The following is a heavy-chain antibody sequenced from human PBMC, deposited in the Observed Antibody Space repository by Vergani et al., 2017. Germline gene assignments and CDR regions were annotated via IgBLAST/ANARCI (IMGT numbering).Heavy chain of an antibody. V-gene: IGHV3-33*01. Sequence: QVQLVESGGGVVQPGRSLRLSCAASGFTFSSYGMHWVRQAPGKGLEWVAVLWYDGSNKYYADSVTGRFTISRDNSKNTLYLQMNSLRAEDTAVYYCASGGLYDSSGYFDYWGQGTLVTVSS. CDR3: ASGGLYDSSGYFDY. J-gene: IGHJ4*02. CDR2: LWYDGSNK. CDR1: GFTFSSYG. D-gene: IGHD3-22*01.